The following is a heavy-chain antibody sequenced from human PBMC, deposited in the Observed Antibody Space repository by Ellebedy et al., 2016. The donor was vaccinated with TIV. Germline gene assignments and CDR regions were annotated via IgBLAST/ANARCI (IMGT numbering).Heavy chain of an antibody. Sequence: GESLKISCAASGFTISGFELNWVRQAPGKGLEWISFISRRSSTIYYADSVKGRFTVSRDNAKDSLLLQMDSLRAEDTAVYYCARWATGYDQYYFDLWGRGTLVSVSS. CDR1: GFTISGFE. V-gene: IGHV3-48*03. D-gene: IGHD5-12*01. J-gene: IGHJ4*02. CDR3: ARWATGYDQYYFDL. CDR2: ISRRSSTI.